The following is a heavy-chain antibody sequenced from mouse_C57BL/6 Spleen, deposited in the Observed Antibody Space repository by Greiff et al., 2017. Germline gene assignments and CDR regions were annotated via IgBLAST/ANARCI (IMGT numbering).Heavy chain of an antibody. J-gene: IGHJ3*01. CDR3: SRNGFAY. Sequence: QVQLKQSGPGLVQPSQSLSITCTVSGFSLTSYGVHWVRQSPGKGLEWLGVIWSGGSTDYNAAFISRLSISKDNSKSQVFFKINSLQADYTAIYYCSRNGFAYWGQGTLVTVSA. CDR2: IWSGGST. CDR1: GFSLTSYG. V-gene: IGHV2-2*01.